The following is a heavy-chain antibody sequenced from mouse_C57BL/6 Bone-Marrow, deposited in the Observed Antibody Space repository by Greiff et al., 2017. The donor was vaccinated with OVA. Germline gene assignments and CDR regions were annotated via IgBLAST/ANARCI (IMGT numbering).Heavy chain of an antibody. CDR2: IDPETGGT. CDR1: GYTFTDYE. J-gene: IGHJ1*03. V-gene: IGHV1-15*01. Sequence: VQLQQSGAELVRPGASVTLSCKASGYTFTDYEMHWVKQTPVHGLEWIGAIDPETGGTAYNQKFKGKAILTADKSSSTAYMELRSLTSEDSAVYYCTRNVFDWYFDVWGTGTTVTVSS. CDR3: TRNVFDWYFDV.